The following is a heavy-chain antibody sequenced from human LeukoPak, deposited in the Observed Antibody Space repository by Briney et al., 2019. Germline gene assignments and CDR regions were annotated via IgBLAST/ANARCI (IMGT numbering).Heavy chain of an antibody. D-gene: IGHD3/OR15-3a*01. J-gene: IGHJ6*02. CDR1: GFTFSAIL. CDR2: ISSSSSAI. CDR3: ARERMDSNTFMYGMDV. V-gene: IGHV3-48*04. Sequence: GGPLSLSCAASGFTFSAILMNWVGGAPGRGLGGVSYISSSSSAIYYADSVKGRFTISRDNAKNSLYLQMNSLRAEDTAVYYCARERMDSNTFMYGMDVWGQGTTVTVSS.